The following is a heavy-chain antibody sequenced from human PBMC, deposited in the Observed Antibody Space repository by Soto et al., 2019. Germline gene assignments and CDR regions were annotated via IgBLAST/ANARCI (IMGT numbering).Heavy chain of an antibody. CDR2: LNSDGSNT. D-gene: IGHD2-15*01. CDR1: GFTFSNYW. V-gene: IGHV3-74*01. CDR3: TIGRYCTDASCYNSRFDP. Sequence: GGSLRLSCAASGFTFSNYWMHWVRQVSGKGLEWVSYLNSDGSNTRYADSVKGRLTISTDNAKNTLFLQANSLRAEDTSVYDCTIGRYCTDASCYNSRFDPWGQGTLVTVSS. J-gene: IGHJ5*02.